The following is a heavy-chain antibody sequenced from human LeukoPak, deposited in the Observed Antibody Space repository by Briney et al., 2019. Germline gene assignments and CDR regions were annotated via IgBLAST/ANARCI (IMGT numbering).Heavy chain of an antibody. CDR3: ARRSAMITFGGVIAIFDY. Sequence: TLSLTFTVSGGSISSGGYYWSWIRQHPGKGLEWIGYIYYSGSTYYNPSLKSRVTISVDTSKNQFSLKLSFVTAADTAVYYCARRSAMITFGGVIAIFDYWGQGTLVTVSS. J-gene: IGHJ4*02. CDR2: IYYSGST. D-gene: IGHD3-16*02. CDR1: GGSISSGGYY. V-gene: IGHV4-31*03.